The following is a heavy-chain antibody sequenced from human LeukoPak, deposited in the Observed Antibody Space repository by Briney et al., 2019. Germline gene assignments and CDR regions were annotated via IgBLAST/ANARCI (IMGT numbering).Heavy chain of an antibody. CDR1: GGTFSSYA. D-gene: IGHD6-19*01. V-gene: IGHV1-69*04. CDR3: ARFSTYSSGWYSEYFQH. CDR2: IIPILGIA. Sequence: SVKVSCKASGGTFSSYAISWVRQAPGQGLEWMGRIIPILGIANYAQKFQGRVTITEDKSTSTAYMELSSLRSEDTAVYYCARFSTYSSGWYSEYFQHWGQGTLVTVSS. J-gene: IGHJ1*01.